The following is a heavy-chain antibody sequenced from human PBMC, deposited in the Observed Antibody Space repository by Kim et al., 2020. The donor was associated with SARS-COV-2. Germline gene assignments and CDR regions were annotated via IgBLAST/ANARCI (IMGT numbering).Heavy chain of an antibody. Sequence: NPSGCSTSYAQKVQGRVTMTRDTSTSTVYMELSSLRSEDTAMYYCARGVTWGQGTMVTVSS. D-gene: IGHD4-4*01. V-gene: IGHV1-46*01. CDR3: ARGVT. J-gene: IGHJ3*01. CDR2: NPSGCST.